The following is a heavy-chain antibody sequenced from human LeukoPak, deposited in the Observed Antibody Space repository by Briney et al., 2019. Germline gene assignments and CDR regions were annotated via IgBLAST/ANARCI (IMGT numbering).Heavy chain of an antibody. V-gene: IGHV4-61*02. J-gene: IGHJ3*02. D-gene: IGHD3-22*01. CDR1: GGSISSGNYY. Sequence: PSQTLSLTCTVSGGSISSGNYYWSWIRQPAGKGLEWIGRISTSGSTNYNPSLKSRVTISVGTSKNQLSLKLSSVTAADTAVYYCAGPYDSSGYYYNDAFDMWGQGTMVTVSS. CDR2: ISTSGST. CDR3: AGPYDSSGYYYNDAFDM.